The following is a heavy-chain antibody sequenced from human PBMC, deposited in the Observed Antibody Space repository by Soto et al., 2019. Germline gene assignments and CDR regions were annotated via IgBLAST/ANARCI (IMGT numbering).Heavy chain of an antibody. D-gene: IGHD3-16*01. CDR1: EYTFTNYA. CDR3: AEGGFDYGMDV. V-gene: IGHV1-69*13. CDR2: IIPIFGTA. J-gene: IGHJ6*02. Sequence: SVKVSCKASEYTFTNYALHWVRQAPGQGLEWMGGIIPIFGTANYAQKFQGRVTITADESTSTAYMELSSLRSEDTAVYYCAEGGFDYGMDVWGQGTTVTVSS.